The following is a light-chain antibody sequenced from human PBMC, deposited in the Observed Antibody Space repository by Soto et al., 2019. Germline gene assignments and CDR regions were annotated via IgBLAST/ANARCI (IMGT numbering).Light chain of an antibody. V-gene: IGLV2-14*03. J-gene: IGLJ1*01. CDR1: SSDIGSYDH. CDR2: AVS. Sequence: AALTQPASVSGSPGQAITISCSGTSSDIGSYDHVAWYQQFPGKSPKLIIYAVSDRPSGVSDRFSGSKSGISASLTISGLHPDDEADYYCSSYTDRQSDLFGTGTKVTVL. CDR3: SSYTDRQSDL.